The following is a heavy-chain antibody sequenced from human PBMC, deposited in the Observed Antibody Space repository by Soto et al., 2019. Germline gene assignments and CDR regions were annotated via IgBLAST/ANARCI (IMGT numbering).Heavy chain of an antibody. CDR2: INPNSGGT. D-gene: IGHD3-3*01. Sequence: QVQLVQSGAEVKKPGASVKVSCKASGYTFTGYYMHWVRQAPGQGLEWMGWINPNSGGTNYAQKFQGWVTRTRDTSISTAYMELSRLRSDDTAVYYCARGYYDFWSGFGYYYGMDVWGQGTTVTVSS. CDR3: ARGYYDFWSGFGYYYGMDV. CDR1: GYTFTGYY. V-gene: IGHV1-2*04. J-gene: IGHJ6*02.